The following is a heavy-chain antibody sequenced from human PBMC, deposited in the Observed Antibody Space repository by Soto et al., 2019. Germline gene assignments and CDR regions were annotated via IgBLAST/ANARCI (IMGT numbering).Heavy chain of an antibody. D-gene: IGHD3-10*01. CDR3: AREVTYGGGSFSLGL. J-gene: IGHJ4*02. CDR1: GYFFTSHY. Sequence: QVQLVQSGAAVEKPGASVKVSCKTSGYFFTSHYIHWVRLAPGRGLEWMGRINPNNGATNSPQKFQGRVTMTRDTSISTAYMEMSGLRSDDTALYYCAREVTYGGGSFSLGLWGQGTLVTVSS. CDR2: INPNNGAT. V-gene: IGHV1-2*06.